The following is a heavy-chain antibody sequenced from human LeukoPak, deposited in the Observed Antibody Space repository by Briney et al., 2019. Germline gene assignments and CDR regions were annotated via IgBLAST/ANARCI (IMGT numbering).Heavy chain of an antibody. D-gene: IGHD4-11*01. CDR1: GFTFSGYW. Sequence: GGSLRLSREASGFTFSGYWMHWVRQAPGKGLVWVSRMSSDSTRSSHADSVKGRFTISRDNAKKMVYLQMNSLRVEDSAVNYCAAGPSSNGHQLPYWGQGTLVTVSS. CDR2: MSSDSTRS. V-gene: IGHV3-74*01. J-gene: IGHJ4*02. CDR3: AAGPSSNGHQLPY.